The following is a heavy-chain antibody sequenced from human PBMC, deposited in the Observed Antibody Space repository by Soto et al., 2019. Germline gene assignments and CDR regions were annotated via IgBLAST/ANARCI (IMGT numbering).Heavy chain of an antibody. CDR2: IVVGSGNT. CDR3: AAAKMVRGANDY. V-gene: IGHV1-58*01. CDR1: GFTFTSSA. D-gene: IGHD3-10*01. J-gene: IGHJ4*02. Sequence: SVKVSCKASGFTFTSSAVQWVRQARGQRLEWIGWIVVGSGNTNYAQKFQERVTITRDMSTSTAYMELSSLRSEDTAVYYCAAAKMVRGANDYWGQGTLVTVSS.